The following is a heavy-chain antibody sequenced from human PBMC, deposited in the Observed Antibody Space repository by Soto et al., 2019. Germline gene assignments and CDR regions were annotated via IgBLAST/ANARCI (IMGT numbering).Heavy chain of an antibody. V-gene: IGHV4-38-2*01. J-gene: IGHJ3*01. CDR2: IFHGGNT. CDR3: ARARWYDAFDV. Sequence: SETLSLTCAVSGFFISSGNYWGWTRKPPGKGLEWIGSIFHGGNTYYNPSLKSRVTISVDMSKNQFSLKLNSVTAADTAVYYRARARWYDAFDVWGQGTVVTVS. CDR1: GFFISSGNY. D-gene: IGHD2-15*01.